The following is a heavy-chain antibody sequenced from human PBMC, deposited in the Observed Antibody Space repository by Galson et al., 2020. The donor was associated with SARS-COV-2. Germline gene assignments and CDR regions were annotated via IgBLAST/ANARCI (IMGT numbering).Heavy chain of an antibody. CDR3: AGGDYGKGFEY. V-gene: IGHV3-11*01. J-gene: IGHJ4*02. D-gene: IGHD4-17*01. CDR2: VSSRGSSL. CDR1: GFTFSDYY. Sequence: GESLKISCAASGFTFSDYYMSWIRQAPGKGLEWVSYVSSRGSSLYYADFVKGRFTISRDNAKNSMHLQMNSLRAEDTGVYYCAGGDYGKGFEYGGQGTLVPVCS.